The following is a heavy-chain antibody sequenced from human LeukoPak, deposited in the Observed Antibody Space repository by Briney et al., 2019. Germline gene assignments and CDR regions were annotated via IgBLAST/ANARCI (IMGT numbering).Heavy chain of an antibody. J-gene: IGHJ4*02. CDR2: ISYDGSNK. CDR1: GFTFSSYA. V-gene: IGHV3-30*04. Sequence: GGSLRLSCAASGFTFSSYAMHWVRQAPGKGLEWVAVISYDGSNKYYADSVKGRFTISRDNSKNTLYLQMNSLRAEDTAVYYCARDRIMITFGGVTYYWGQGTLVTVSS. CDR3: ARDRIMITFGGVTYY. D-gene: IGHD3-16*01.